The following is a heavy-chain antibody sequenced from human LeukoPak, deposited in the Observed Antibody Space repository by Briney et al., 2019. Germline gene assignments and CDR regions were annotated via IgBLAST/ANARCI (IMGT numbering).Heavy chain of an antibody. CDR1: GGSISSYY. J-gene: IGHJ4*02. D-gene: IGHD5-18*01. CDR2: IHFSGST. V-gene: IGHV4-59*01. CDR3: ARPKFRGYSYVLDY. Sequence: SETLSLTCTVSGGSISSYYWSWIRQPPGKGLEWIGYIHFSGSTNYNPSLKSRVTISADTSKNQFSLKLTSVTAADTAVYYCARPKFRGYSYVLDYWGQGTLVTVSS.